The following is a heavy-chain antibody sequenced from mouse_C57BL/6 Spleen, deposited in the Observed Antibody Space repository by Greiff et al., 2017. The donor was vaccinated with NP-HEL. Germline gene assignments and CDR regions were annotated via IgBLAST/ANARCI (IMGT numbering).Heavy chain of an antibody. CDR2: INPSTGGT. Sequence: VQLKESGPELVKPGASVKISCKASGYSFTGYYMNWVKQSPEKSLEWIGEINPSTGGTTYNQKFKAKATLTVDKSSSTAYMQLKSLTSEDSAVYYCASYGNYEGNYFDYWGQGTTLTVSS. J-gene: IGHJ2*01. CDR1: GYSFTGYY. V-gene: IGHV1-42*01. CDR3: ASYGNYEGNYFDY. D-gene: IGHD2-1*01.